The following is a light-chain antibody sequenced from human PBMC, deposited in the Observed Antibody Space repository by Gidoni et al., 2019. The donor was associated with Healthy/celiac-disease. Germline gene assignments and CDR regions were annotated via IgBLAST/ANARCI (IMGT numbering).Light chain of an antibody. CDR1: SSNIGSNT. CDR2: SNN. Sequence: SVLTQPPSASGTPGQRVTISCSGSSSNIGSNTVNWYQQLPGTAPKHLIYSNNQRPSGVPDRFSGSKSGTSASLAISGLQSEDEADYYCAAWDDSLNGLYVFGTGTKVTVL. V-gene: IGLV1-44*01. J-gene: IGLJ1*01. CDR3: AAWDDSLNGLYV.